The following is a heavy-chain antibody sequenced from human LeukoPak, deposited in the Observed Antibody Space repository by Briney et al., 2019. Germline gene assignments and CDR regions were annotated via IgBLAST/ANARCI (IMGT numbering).Heavy chain of an antibody. CDR3: AKDAQRGFDYSNSLEY. Sequence: GGSLRLSCAASGFIFSSYGMHWVRQAPGKGLEWVAVIWSDATEKYYGDAVKGRFTISRDNSRNTLYLQMNSPRVEDTAVYYCAKDAQRGFDYSNSLEYWGQGTLVTVSS. J-gene: IGHJ4*02. D-gene: IGHD4-11*01. CDR1: GFIFSSYG. CDR2: IWSDATEK. V-gene: IGHV3-33*06.